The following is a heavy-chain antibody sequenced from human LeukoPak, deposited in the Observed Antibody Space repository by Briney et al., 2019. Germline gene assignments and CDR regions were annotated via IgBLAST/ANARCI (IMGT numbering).Heavy chain of an antibody. CDR1: GFTFSSYS. J-gene: IGHJ5*02. CDR2: ITSSSSYI. V-gene: IGHV3-21*01. CDR3: ASETTAAS. D-gene: IGHD4-17*01. Sequence: GGSLILSCAASGFTFSSYSMNWVRQAPGKGLEWVSSITSSSSYIYYADSVNGRFTISRDNAKKSLYLQMNNLRAEDTAVYYCASETTAASWGQGTLVTVSS.